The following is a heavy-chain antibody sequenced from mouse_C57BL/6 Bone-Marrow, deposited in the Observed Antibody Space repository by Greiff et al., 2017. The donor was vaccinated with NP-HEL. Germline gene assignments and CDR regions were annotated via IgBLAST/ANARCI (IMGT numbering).Heavy chain of an antibody. D-gene: IGHD2-1*01. Sequence: QVQLQQPGAELVKPGASVKMSCKASGYTFTSYWITWVKQRPGQGLEWIGDIYPGSGSTNYTEKFQSKATLTVDTSSSTAYMQLSSLTSEDAAVYYCARFYFVGFGYWGQGTTLTVSS. CDR1: GYTFTSYW. V-gene: IGHV1-55*01. J-gene: IGHJ2*01. CDR3: ARFYFVGFGY. CDR2: IYPGSGST.